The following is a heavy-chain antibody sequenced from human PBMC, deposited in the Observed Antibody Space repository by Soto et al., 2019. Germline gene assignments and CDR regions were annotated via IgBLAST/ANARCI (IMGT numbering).Heavy chain of an antibody. J-gene: IGHJ6*02. CDR3: AKDHRSPYYYYYGMDV. Sequence: PGGSLRLSCEASGFIFSSYAMNWVRQAPGKGLQWVSSITGSSDYTSYIASVKGRFTISRDNSKDTLYLQMDNLRAEDTAVYYCAKDHRSPYYYYYGMDVWGQGTTVTVSS. CDR1: GFIFSSYA. D-gene: IGHD3-10*01. V-gene: IGHV3-23*01. CDR2: ITGSSDYT.